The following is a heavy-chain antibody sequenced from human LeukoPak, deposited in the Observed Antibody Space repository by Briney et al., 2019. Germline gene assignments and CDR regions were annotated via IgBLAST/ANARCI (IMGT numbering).Heavy chain of an antibody. J-gene: IGHJ4*02. V-gene: IGHV5-51*01. CDR3: ARRSDSSGYYRAFDY. D-gene: IGHD3-22*01. CDR1: GYSFSSYW. CDR2: ISPGGSDT. Sequence: GESLKISCKGSGYSFSSYWIAWVRQMPGKGLEWMGIISPGGSDTRYSPSFQGQVTISADKSISTAYLQWSSLKASDTAIYYCARRSDSSGYYRAFDYWGQGTLVTVPS.